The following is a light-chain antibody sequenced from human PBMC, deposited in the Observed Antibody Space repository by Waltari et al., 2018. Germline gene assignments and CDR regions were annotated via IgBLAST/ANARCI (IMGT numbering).Light chain of an antibody. CDR2: TAS. CDR1: QTSNIW. V-gene: IGKV1-5*03. J-gene: IGKJ4*01. CDR3: QQYYDFPLT. Sequence: DIQMTQSPSTLSASVGDRVTITCRASQTSNIWLAWYQQKPGKAPKLLIYTASTLESGVQSRSMVRGSCTEFTLTIGSLQPDDFATYFCQQYYDFPLTFGGGTKVEVK.